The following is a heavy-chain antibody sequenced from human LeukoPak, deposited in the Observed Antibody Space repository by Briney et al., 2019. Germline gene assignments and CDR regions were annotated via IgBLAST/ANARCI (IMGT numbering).Heavy chain of an antibody. CDR2: ISYDGSNK. D-gene: IGHD3-10*01. V-gene: IGHV3-30*18. J-gene: IGHJ4*02. Sequence: GRSLRLSCAASGFTFSSYGMRWVRQAPGKGLEWVAVISYDGSNKYYADSVKGRFTISRDNSKSTLYLQMNSLRAEDTAVYYCAKDAVRGVMRYYFDYWGQGTLVTVSS. CDR3: AKDAVRGVMRYYFDY. CDR1: GFTFSSYG.